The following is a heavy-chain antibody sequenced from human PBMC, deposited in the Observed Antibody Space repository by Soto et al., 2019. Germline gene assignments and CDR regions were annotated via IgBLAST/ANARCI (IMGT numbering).Heavy chain of an antibody. CDR1: AYTFTSYG. D-gene: IGHD2-15*01. CDR2: ISAYNGNT. J-gene: IGHJ4*02. Sequence: QVQLVQSGAEVKKPGASVKVSCKASAYTFTSYGMSWLRQAPGQGLEWMGWISAYNGNTNYAQKFQGRVTMTTDTSTSTAYMELRSLRSDDTAVYYCARDSLDCSGGTCYSVYYFDYWGQGTLVTVSS. CDR3: ARDSLDCSGGTCYSVYYFDY. V-gene: IGHV1-18*01.